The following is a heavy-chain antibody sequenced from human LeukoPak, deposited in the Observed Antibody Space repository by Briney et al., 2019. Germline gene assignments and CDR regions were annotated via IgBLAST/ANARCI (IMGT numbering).Heavy chain of an antibody. CDR2: MNPNSGNT. D-gene: IGHD5-12*01. V-gene: IGHV1-8*01. J-gene: IGHJ4*02. Sequence: GASVKVSCKASGYTFTSYDINWVRQATGQGLEWMGWMNPNSGNTGYAQKFQGRVTMTRNTSISTAYMELSSLRSEDTAVYYCARGTRYSGYDEGPLYGRGGTATDYWGQGTLVTVSS. CDR3: ARGTRYSGYDEGPLYGRGGTATDY. CDR1: GYTFTSYD.